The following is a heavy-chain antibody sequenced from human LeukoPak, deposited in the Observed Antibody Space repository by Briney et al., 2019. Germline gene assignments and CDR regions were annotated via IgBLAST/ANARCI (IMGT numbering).Heavy chain of an antibody. Sequence: ASVRVSCKASGFTFTSSAMQWVRQARGQRLEWIGWIVVGSGNTNYAQKFQGRVTMTRDTSTSTVYMELSILRSEDTAIYYCARDLLVSGSPFDYWGQGTLVTVSS. V-gene: IGHV1-58*02. CDR1: GFTFTSSA. D-gene: IGHD1-26*01. CDR2: IVVGSGNT. J-gene: IGHJ4*02. CDR3: ARDLLVSGSPFDY.